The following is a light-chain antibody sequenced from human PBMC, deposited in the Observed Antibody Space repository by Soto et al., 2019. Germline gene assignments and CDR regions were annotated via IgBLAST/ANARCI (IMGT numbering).Light chain of an antibody. V-gene: IGLV2-14*03. CDR1: SSDVGAYNY. CDR2: DVS. CDR3: SSFTRSNSYV. J-gene: IGLJ1*01. Sequence: QSALTQPASVSGSPGQSITISCTGNSSDVGAYNYVSCYQQHPGKVPKLMIYDVSDRPSGVSNRFSGFKSGNTASLTISGLQAEDEADYYCSSFTRSNSYVFGTGTKVTVL.